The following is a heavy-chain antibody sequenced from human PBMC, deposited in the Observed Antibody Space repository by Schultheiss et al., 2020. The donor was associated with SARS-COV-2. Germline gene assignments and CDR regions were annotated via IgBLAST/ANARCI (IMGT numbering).Heavy chain of an antibody. CDR1: GGSISSGGYY. CDR3: ARGRGSGGDY. D-gene: IGHD2-15*01. CDR2: IYYSGST. V-gene: IGHV4-61*08. J-gene: IGHJ4*02. Sequence: SETLSLTCTVSGGSISSGGYYWSWIRQPPGKGLEWIGYIYYSGSTNYNPSLKSRVTISVDTSKNQFSLKLSSVTAADTAVYYCARGRGSGGDYWGQGTLVTVSS.